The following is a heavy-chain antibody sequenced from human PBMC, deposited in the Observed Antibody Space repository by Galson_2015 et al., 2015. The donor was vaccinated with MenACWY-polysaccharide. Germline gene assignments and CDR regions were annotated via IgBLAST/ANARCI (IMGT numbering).Heavy chain of an antibody. V-gene: IGHV1-3*04. CDR3: ARDSGCGHFDH. D-gene: IGHD3-22*01. CDR2: INIGKGST. J-gene: IGHJ4*02. Sequence: SVKVSCKASGYTFSRSVMHWVRQAPGHRPEWMGWINIGKGSTKYSQKFQGRVSIARDPSATTVYMELNSLTSEDTAVYYCARDSGCGHFDHWGQGTLLTVSA. CDR1: GYTFSRSV.